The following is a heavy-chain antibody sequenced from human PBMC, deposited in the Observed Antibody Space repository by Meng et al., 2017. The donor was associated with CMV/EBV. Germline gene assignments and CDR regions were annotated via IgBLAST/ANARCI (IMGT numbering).Heavy chain of an antibody. V-gene: IGHV1-18*01. CDR1: GYNFTRYG. J-gene: IGHJ4*02. Sequence: GPVVKAWAVGKKPGGSVKGSCKASGYNFTRYGISWVRQAPGKGLEWMGWISAYNGNTNYAQKLQGRVTMTTDTSTSTAYMELRSLRSDDTAVYYCAREGFDYWGQGTLVTVSS. CDR3: AREGFDY. CDR2: ISAYNGNT.